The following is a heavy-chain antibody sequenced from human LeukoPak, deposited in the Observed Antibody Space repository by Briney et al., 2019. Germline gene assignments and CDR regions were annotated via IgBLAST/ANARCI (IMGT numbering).Heavy chain of an antibody. V-gene: IGHV3-74*01. CDR3: ARGRPHGNDY. CDR1: GFTFSDYW. Sequence: GGSLRLSCAASGFTFSDYWMHWVRQAPGKGLVWVSRIASDGSSTTYADSVKGRFSISRDNAKNTLYLQMNSLRVEDTAVYYCARGRPHGNDYWGQGTLVTVSS. J-gene: IGHJ4*02. D-gene: IGHD4-23*01. CDR2: IASDGSST.